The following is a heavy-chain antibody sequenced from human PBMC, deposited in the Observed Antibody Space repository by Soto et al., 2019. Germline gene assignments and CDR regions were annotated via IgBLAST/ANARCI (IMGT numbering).Heavy chain of an antibody. CDR1: GVTVSSNY. J-gene: IGHJ6*03. CDR3: ARVDYDFWSGYYTPNYYYMDV. D-gene: IGHD3-3*01. Sequence: GGSLRXSXAAAGVTVSSNYMSWVRQAPGKGLEWVSVIYSGGSTYYADSVKGRFTISRHNSKNTLYLQMNSLRAEDTAVYYCARVDYDFWSGYYTPNYYYMDVWGKGTTVTVSS. CDR2: IYSGGST. V-gene: IGHV3-53*04.